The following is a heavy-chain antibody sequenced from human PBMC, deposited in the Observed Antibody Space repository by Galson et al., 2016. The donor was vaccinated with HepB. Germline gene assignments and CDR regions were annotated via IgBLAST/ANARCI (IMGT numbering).Heavy chain of an antibody. CDR2: INSGGRT. CDR3: ARGGSGSYGALDI. D-gene: IGHD3-16*01. J-gene: IGHJ3*02. V-gene: IGHV3-53*01. CDR1: GFIVGNNY. Sequence: SLRLSCAVSGFIVGNNYMSWVRQAPGKGLEWVSIINSGGRTNYADSVKGRFTISRDNSANTLFLQMNRLRAVDTAVYYCARGGSGSYGALDIWGQGTMVIVSS.